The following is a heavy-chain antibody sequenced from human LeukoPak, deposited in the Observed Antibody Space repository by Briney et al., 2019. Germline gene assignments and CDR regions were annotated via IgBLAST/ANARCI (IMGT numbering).Heavy chain of an antibody. D-gene: IGHD6-13*01. J-gene: IGHJ4*02. CDR1: GGSISSYY. V-gene: IGHV4-59*08. CDR2: IYYSGST. CDR3: ARGRGYSSSWPFDY. Sequence: SETLSLTCTVSGGSISSYYWSWIRQPPGKGLEWIGYIYYSGSTNYNPSLKSRVTISVDTSKNQFSLKLSSVTAADTAVYYCARGRGYSSSWPFDYWGQGTLVTDSS.